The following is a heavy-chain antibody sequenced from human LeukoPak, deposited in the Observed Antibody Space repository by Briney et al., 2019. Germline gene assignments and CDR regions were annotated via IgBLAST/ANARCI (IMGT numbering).Heavy chain of an antibody. CDR2: IYYSGST. CDR1: GGSISSYY. CDR3: ARHRPQIVGATLFDY. D-gene: IGHD1-26*01. Sequence: SETLSLTCTVSGGSISSYYWSWIRHPPGKGLEWIGYIYYSGSTNYNPSLKSRVTISVDTSKNQFSLKLSSVTAADTAVYYCARHRPQIVGATLFDYWGQGTLVTVSS. J-gene: IGHJ4*02. V-gene: IGHV4-59*08.